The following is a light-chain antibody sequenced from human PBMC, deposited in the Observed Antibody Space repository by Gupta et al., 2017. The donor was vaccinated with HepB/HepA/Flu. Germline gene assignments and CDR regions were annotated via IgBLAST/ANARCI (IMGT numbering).Light chain of an antibody. J-gene: IGKJ2*01. CDR3: QHRYSPPGN. Sequence: DIQMTQSPSSLSASVGDRVTITGRASQSISSYLNWYQQKPGKAPKLLIYDASSLQSGVPSRLSGRGSGTDFTLTINNRKHDDFAIFDGQHRYSPPGNFGKGTKMKIK. CDR2: DAS. V-gene: IGKV1-39*01. CDR1: QSISSY.